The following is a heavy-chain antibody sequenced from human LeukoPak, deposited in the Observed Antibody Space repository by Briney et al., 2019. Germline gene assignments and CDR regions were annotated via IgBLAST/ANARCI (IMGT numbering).Heavy chain of an antibody. CDR2: ISGSGSST. V-gene: IGHV3-23*01. CDR1: GFTFSSYA. J-gene: IGHJ4*02. D-gene: IGHD6-19*01. CDR3: ARDPSGWYFVDY. Sequence: GGSLRLSCAASGFTFSSYAMTWVRQAPGKGLEWVSGISGSGSSTYYADSVKGRFTISRDNAKNSLYLQMNSLRAEDTAVYYCARDPSGWYFVDYWGQGTLVTVSS.